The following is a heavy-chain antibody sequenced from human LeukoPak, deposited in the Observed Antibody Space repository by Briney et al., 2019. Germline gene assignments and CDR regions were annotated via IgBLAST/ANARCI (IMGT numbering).Heavy chain of an antibody. V-gene: IGHV3-23*01. CDR3: ANDLTGRTWSDT. CDR2: IRGSGGTT. J-gene: IGHJ5*02. D-gene: IGHD3/OR15-3a*01. CDR1: GFTFSSHS. Sequence: PGGSLRLSCAASGFTFSSHSMSWVRQAPGQGLEWVSSIRGSGGTTYYADSVQGRSTISRDNSKNTLYLQMNSLRAEDTAIYYCANDLTGRTWSDTWGQGTLVTVSS.